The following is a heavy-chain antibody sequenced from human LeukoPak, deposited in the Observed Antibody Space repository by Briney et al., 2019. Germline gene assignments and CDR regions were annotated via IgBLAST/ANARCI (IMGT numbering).Heavy chain of an antibody. D-gene: IGHD3-22*01. V-gene: IGHV4-34*01. CDR2: INHSGST. J-gene: IGHJ3*02. CDR1: GGSFSGYY. Sequence: SETLSLTCAVYGGSFSGYYWSWIRQPPGKGLEWIGEINHSGSTNYNPSLKSRVTISVDTSKNQFSLKLSSVTAADTAVYYCARSPYYYDSSGYLELFAFDIWGQGAMVTVSS. CDR3: ARSPYYYDSSGYLELFAFDI.